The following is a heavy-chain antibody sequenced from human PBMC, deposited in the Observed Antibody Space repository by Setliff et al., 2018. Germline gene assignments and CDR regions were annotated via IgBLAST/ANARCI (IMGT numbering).Heavy chain of an antibody. CDR1: GYTFTSYG. D-gene: IGHD3-16*01. J-gene: IGHJ6*03. V-gene: IGHV1-18*01. CDR3: ARMITPHRWSYYYYYMDV. Sequence: GASVKVSCKASGYTFTSYGISWVRQAPGQGLEWMGWISAYNGNTNYAQKLQGRVTMTTDTSTSTAYMELRSLRSDDTAVYYCARMITPHRWSYYYYYMDVWGKGTTVTV. CDR2: ISAYNGNT.